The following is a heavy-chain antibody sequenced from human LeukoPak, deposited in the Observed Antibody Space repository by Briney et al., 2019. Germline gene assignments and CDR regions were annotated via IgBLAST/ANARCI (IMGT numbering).Heavy chain of an antibody. D-gene: IGHD3-22*01. V-gene: IGHV3-74*01. J-gene: IGHJ5*02. Sequence: GGSLRLSCAASGFTFSSYAMSWVRQAPGKGLVWVSRINSDGSSTSYADSVKGRFTISRDNAKNTLYLQMNSLRAEDTAVYYCARDRGASRYYDSSGYTTWGQGTLVTVSS. CDR1: GFTFSSYA. CDR2: INSDGSST. CDR3: ARDRGASRYYDSSGYTT.